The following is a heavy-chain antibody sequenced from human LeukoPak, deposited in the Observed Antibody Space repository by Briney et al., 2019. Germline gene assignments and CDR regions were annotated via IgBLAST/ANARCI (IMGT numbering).Heavy chain of an antibody. Sequence: GRSLRLSCAASGFTFSSYSMSSVRQAPGKGLEWVSSINRSSSYIYYADSVKGRFNISRDNAKNSLYLQMNSLRAEHTAVYYCSRVYWNGFDYWGQGTLVTVSS. CDR3: SRVYWNGFDY. D-gene: IGHD1-1*01. J-gene: IGHJ4*02. CDR2: INRSSSYI. CDR1: GFTFSSYS. V-gene: IGHV3-21*01.